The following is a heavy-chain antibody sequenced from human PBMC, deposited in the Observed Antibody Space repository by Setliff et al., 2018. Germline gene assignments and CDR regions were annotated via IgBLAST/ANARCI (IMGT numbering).Heavy chain of an antibody. CDR2: IRHDGNNK. J-gene: IGHJ4*02. Sequence: PGGSLSLSCAASGFSFSNHGMHWVRQAPGKGLEWVEFIRHDGNNKYYKDSVRGRFTISRDNSKNTVYLQMNSLRPEDTAVYFCAKELIEVLMTGLEFWGQGTMVTVSS. CDR1: GFSFSNHG. CDR3: AKELIEVLMTGLEF. V-gene: IGHV3-30*02. D-gene: IGHD3-22*01.